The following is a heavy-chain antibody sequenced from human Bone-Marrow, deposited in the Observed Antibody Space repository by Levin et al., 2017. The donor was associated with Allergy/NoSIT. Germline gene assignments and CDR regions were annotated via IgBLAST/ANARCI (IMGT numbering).Heavy chain of an antibody. Sequence: SGPTLVKPTQTLTLTCTFSGFSLSTSGMRVSWIRQPPGKALEWLARIDWDDDKFYSTSLKTRLTISKDTSKYQVVLTMTNMDPVDTATYYCARTYYYDSSGYSGPFDYWGQGTLVTVSS. V-gene: IGHV2-70*04. CDR2: IDWDDDK. J-gene: IGHJ4*02. CDR3: ARTYYYDSSGYSGPFDY. D-gene: IGHD3-22*01. CDR1: GFSLSTSGMR.